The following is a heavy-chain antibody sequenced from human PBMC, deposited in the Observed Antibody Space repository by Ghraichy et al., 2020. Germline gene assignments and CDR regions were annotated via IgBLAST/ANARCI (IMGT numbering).Heavy chain of an antibody. V-gene: IGHV3-21*01. J-gene: IGHJ5*02. CDR2: ISSSSSYI. CDR3: ARSTTMVQGVIKS. D-gene: IGHD3-10*01. Sequence: GSLRLSCAASGFTFSSYSMNWVRQAPGKGLEWVSSISSSSSYIYYADSVKGRFTISRDNAKNSLYLQMNSLRAEDTAVYYCARSTTMVQGVIKSWGQGTLVTVSS. CDR1: GFTFSSYS.